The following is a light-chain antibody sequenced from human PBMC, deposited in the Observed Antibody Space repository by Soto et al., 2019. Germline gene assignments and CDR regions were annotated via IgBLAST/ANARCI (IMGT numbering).Light chain of an antibody. Sequence: TQSPGTLSLFPGENATLSFRASQSVSTNLAWYQQKPGQAPRLLIYGASTRATGIPARFSGSGSGTEFTLTISSLQPDDFATYYCQHYNSYSEAFGQGTKVDVK. J-gene: IGKJ1*01. CDR3: QHYNSYSEA. CDR2: GAS. V-gene: IGKV3-15*01. CDR1: QSVSTN.